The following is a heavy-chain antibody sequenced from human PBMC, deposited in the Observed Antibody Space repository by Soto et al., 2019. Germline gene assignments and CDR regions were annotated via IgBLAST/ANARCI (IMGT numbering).Heavy chain of an antibody. V-gene: IGHV3-23*01. Sequence: EVQLLESGGGLVQPGGSLRLSCAASEFTFSSSAMSWVRQAPGKGLEWVSAISGSGGSTNYADSVKGRFTISRDNSKNALYLQMNSLRAEDTAVYYCANDYYGMGVWGQGTMVTVSS. CDR3: ANDYYGMGV. CDR2: ISGSGGST. J-gene: IGHJ6*02. CDR1: EFTFSSSA.